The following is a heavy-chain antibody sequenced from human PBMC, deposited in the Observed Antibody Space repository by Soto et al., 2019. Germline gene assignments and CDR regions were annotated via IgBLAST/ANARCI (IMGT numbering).Heavy chain of an antibody. J-gene: IGHJ6*02. Sequence: ASVKVSCKASGGTFSSYAISWVRQAPGQGLEWMGGIIPIFGTANYAQKFQGRVTITADESTSTAYMELSSLRSEDTAVYYCARAREWLPTYGMDVWGQGPTVTVSS. V-gene: IGHV1-69*13. D-gene: IGHD3-3*01. CDR1: GGTFSSYA. CDR3: ARAREWLPTYGMDV. CDR2: IIPIFGTA.